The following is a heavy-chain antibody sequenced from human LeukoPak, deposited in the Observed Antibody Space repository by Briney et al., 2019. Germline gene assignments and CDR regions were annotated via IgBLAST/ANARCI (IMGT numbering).Heavy chain of an antibody. CDR1: GFTFSSYW. V-gene: IGHV3-7*03. CDR3: ARDQSGDYHSSGYEN. J-gene: IGHJ4*02. Sequence: LAGGSLRLSCAASGFTFSSYWMSWVRQAPGKGLEWVANIKQDGSEKYYVDSVKGRFTISRDNAKNSLYLQMNSLRAEDTAVYYCARDQSGDYHSSGYENWGQGTLVTVSS. CDR2: IKQDGSEK. D-gene: IGHD3-22*01.